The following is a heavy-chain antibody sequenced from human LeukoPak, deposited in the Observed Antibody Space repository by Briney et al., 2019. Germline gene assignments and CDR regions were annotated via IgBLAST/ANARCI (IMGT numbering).Heavy chain of an antibody. D-gene: IGHD5-18*01. V-gene: IGHV3-9*01. CDR1: GFTFDDYA. J-gene: IGHJ6*02. CDR2: ISWNSGSI. Sequence: GGSLRLPCAASGFTFDDYAMHWVRQAPGKGLEWVSGISWNSGSIGYADSVKGRFTISRDNAKNSLYLQMNSLRAEDTALYYCAKDTAMGPRAYYGMDVWGQGTTVTVSS. CDR3: AKDTAMGPRAYYGMDV.